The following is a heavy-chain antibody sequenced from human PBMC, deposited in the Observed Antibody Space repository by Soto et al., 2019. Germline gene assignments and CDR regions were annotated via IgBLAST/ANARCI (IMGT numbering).Heavy chain of an antibody. D-gene: IGHD1-1*01. CDR2: ISGGGGST. CDR3: AKKMERLYYFDY. CDR1: GFTFSSYA. V-gene: IGHV3-23*01. Sequence: GGSLRLSCAASGFTFSSYAMSWVRQAPGKGLEWVSAISGGGGSTYYADSVKGRFTISRDNSKNTLYLQMNSLRAEDTAVYYCAKKMERLYYFDYWGQGTLVTVSS. J-gene: IGHJ4*02.